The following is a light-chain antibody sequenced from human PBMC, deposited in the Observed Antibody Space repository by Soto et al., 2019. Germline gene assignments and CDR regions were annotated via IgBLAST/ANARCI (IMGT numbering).Light chain of an antibody. CDR3: QNWDTGARVV. V-gene: IGLV4-69*01. J-gene: IGLJ3*02. CDR1: SGHSSYA. Sequence: QSVLTQSPSASASLGASVKLTCTLSSGHSSYAIAWHQQQPEKGPRYLMKLSSDGSHSKGDGIPDRFSGSSSGAERYLTISSLQSEHEADYYCQNWDTGARVVFGGGTKLTVL. CDR2: LSSDGSH.